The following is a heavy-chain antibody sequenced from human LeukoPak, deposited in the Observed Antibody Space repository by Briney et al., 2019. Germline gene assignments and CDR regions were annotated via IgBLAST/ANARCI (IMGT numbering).Heavy chain of an antibody. CDR3: TRGAYYDFWGGYLYGLDV. D-gene: IGHD3-3*01. V-gene: IGHV3-15*01. J-gene: IGHJ6*02. Sequence: GGSLRLSCAASGFTFSNAWMSWVRQAPGKGLEWVGRIKSKTDGGTTDYAAPVKGRFTISRDDSKNTLYLQMNSLETEDTAVYYCTRGAYYDFWGGYLYGLDVWGQGTTVTVSS. CDR1: GFTFSNAW. CDR2: IKSKTDGGTT.